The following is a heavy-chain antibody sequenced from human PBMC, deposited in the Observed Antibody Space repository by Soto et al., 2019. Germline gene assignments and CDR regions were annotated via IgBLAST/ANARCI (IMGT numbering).Heavy chain of an antibody. D-gene: IGHD6-19*01. Sequence: PSETLSLTCTVSGGSISSSSYYWGWIRQPPGKGLEWIGSIYYSGSTYYNPSLKSRVTISVDTSKNQFSLKLSSVTAADTAVYYCARHGSGWDYWGQGTLVTVSS. CDR2: IYYSGST. J-gene: IGHJ4*02. CDR1: GGSISSSSYY. V-gene: IGHV4-39*01. CDR3: ARHGSGWDY.